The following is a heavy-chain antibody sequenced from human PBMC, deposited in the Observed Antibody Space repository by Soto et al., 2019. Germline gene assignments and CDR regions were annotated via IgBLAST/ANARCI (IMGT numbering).Heavy chain of an antibody. CDR1: GYTFTRWD. CDR2: MYPRRGNT. D-gene: IGHD6-13*01. Sequence: ASVEVSCKASGYTFTRWDVYWVRRAAGQGLEWMGYMYPRRGNTGYEQKFQGRDTMTRDTSLSPAYMVLNSLICDHTPLCYCSVSIWTGAGLDVWGQGTPVTVSS. J-gene: IGHJ6*02. V-gene: IGHV1-8*01. CDR3: SVSIWTGAGLDV.